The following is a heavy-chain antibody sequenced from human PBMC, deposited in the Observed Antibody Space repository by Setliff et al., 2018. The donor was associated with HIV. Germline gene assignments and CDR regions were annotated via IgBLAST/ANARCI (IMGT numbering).Heavy chain of an antibody. CDR3: ARVRLRVPPSIFDY. J-gene: IGHJ4*02. V-gene: IGHV4-34*01. CDR2: INHSGST. D-gene: IGHD2-2*01. Sequence: SETLSLTCAVYGGSFSGYYWSWIRQPPGKGLEWIGEINHSGSTNYNPSLKSRVTISVDTSKNQFSLRLNSVTAADTAVYYCARVRLRVPPSIFDYWGQGALVTV. CDR1: GGSFSGYY.